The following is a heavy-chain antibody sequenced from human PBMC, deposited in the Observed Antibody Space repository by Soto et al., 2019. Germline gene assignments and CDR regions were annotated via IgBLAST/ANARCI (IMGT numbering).Heavy chain of an antibody. CDR3: ARDSLGIAVAGSFDY. J-gene: IGHJ4*02. CDR1: GYTFTSYG. V-gene: IGHV1-18*04. D-gene: IGHD6-19*01. Sequence: ASVKVSCKASGYTFTSYGISWVRQAPGQGLEWMGWISAYNGNTNYAQKLQGRVTMTTDTSTSTAYMELRSLRSDDTAVYYCARDSLGIAVAGSFDYWGQGTLVTVYS. CDR2: ISAYNGNT.